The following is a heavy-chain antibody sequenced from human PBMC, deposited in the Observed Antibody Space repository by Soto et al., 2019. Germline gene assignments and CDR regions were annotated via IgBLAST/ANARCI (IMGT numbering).Heavy chain of an antibody. CDR3: ARDYGELPFLGFDP. CDR1: GGSISSYY. CDR2: IYYSGST. Sequence: PSETLSLTCTVSGGSISSYYWSWIRQPPGKGLEWIGYIYYSGSTNYNPSLKSRVTISVDTSKNQFSLKLSSVTAADTAVYYCARDYGELPFLGFDPWGQGTLVTVSS. V-gene: IGHV4-59*01. D-gene: IGHD4-17*01. J-gene: IGHJ5*02.